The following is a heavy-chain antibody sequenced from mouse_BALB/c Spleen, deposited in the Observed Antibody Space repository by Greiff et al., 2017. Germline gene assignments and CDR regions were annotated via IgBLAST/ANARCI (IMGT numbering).Heavy chain of an antibody. V-gene: IGHV1S135*01. J-gene: IGHJ3*01. CDR1: GYAFTSYT. CDR3: ARGCGFAY. Sequence: LVESGPELVKPGASVKVSCKASGYAFTSYTMYWVKQSHGKSLEWIGYIDPYNGGTSYNQKFKGKATLTVDKSSSTAYMHLNSRTSEDSAVYYCARGCGFAYWGQGTLVTVSA. CDR2: IDPYNGGT.